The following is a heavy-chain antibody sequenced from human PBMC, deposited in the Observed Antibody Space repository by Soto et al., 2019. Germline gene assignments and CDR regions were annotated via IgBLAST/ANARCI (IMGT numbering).Heavy chain of an antibody. J-gene: IGHJ4*02. Sequence: QVQLVESGGGLVQPGGSLRLSCAASGFTFSDYFMTWIRQAPGKGLEWVSYISSSGTTIFYADSVQGRFTISRDNAKKSLYLEINSLRAEDTAVCYCARDCGRCYSGFDSWGQGTLVTVSS. V-gene: IGHV3-11*01. CDR2: ISSSGTTI. CDR1: GFTFSDYF. D-gene: IGHD2-15*01. CDR3: ARDCGRCYSGFDS.